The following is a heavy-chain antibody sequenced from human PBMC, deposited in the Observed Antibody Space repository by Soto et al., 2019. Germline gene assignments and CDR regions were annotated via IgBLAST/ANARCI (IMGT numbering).Heavy chain of an antibody. J-gene: IGHJ5*02. CDR1: GYTFTSYG. CDR2: INGHNGNA. D-gene: IGHD6-25*01. CDR3: VRDRTYSTGTPLFDP. V-gene: IGHV1-18*01. Sequence: GASVKVSCKASGYTFTSYGVSWVRQAPGQGLEWMGWINGHNGNANYVEKFQGRVTMTTDTSTSTAYMELRSLRSDDTAVYYCVRDRTYSTGTPLFDPWDQGTLVTVSS.